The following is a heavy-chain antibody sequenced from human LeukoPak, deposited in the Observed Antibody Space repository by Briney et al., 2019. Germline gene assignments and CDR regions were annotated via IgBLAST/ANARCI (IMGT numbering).Heavy chain of an antibody. Sequence: GGSLRLSCAASGLTFRSYAMMWVGPPPDKGLEGVSAISGCDGSTYYADSVKGRFTIARDDSQNTLYLQMNSLSAEDTAVYYRATVETSGAANCYALDYWGAGALVTVSS. V-gene: IGHV3-23*01. CDR2: ISGCDGST. D-gene: IGHD2-2*01. CDR3: ATVETSGAANCYALDY. CDR1: GLTFRSYA. J-gene: IGHJ4*02.